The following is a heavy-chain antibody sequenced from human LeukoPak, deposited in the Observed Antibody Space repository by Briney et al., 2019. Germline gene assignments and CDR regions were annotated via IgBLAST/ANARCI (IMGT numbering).Heavy chain of an antibody. V-gene: IGHV3-11*01. D-gene: IGHD3-3*01. CDR2: ISSSGSTI. CDR3: AGGRYDFWSGMGVKYYYYGMDV. CDR1: GFTFSDYY. J-gene: IGHJ6*02. Sequence: GGSLRLSCAASGFTFSDYYMSWIRQAPGKGLEWVSYISSSGSTIYYADSVKGRFTISRDNAKNSLYLQMSSLRAEDTAVYYCAGGRYDFWSGMGVKYYYYGMDVWGQGTTVTVSS.